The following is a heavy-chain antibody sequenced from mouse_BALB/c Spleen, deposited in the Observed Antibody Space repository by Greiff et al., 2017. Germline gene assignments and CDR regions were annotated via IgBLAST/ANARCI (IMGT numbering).Heavy chain of an antibody. J-gene: IGHJ4*01. CDR3: ARGGYGGAMDY. V-gene: IGHV7-3*02. Sequence: DVKLEESGGGLVQPGGSLRLSCATSGFTFTDYYMSWVRQPPGKALEWLGFIRNKANGYTTEYSASVKGRFTISRDNSQSILYLQMNTLRAEDSATYYCARGGYGGAMDYWGQGTSVTVSS. D-gene: IGHD1-2*01. CDR1: GFTFTDYY. CDR2: IRNKANGYTT.